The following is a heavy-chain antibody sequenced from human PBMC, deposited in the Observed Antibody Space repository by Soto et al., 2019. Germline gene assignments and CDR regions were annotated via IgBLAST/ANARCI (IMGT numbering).Heavy chain of an antibody. CDR1: GGTFSSYA. V-gene: IGHV1-69*13. CDR2: IIPIFGTA. J-gene: IGHJ4*02. Sequence: ASVKVSCKASGGTFSSYAISWVRQAPGQGLEWMGGIIPIFGTANYAQKFQGRVTITADESTSTAYMELSSLRSEDTAVYYCARGFDCSSTSCYLFDYWGQGTLVTVSS. D-gene: IGHD2-2*01. CDR3: ARGFDCSSTSCYLFDY.